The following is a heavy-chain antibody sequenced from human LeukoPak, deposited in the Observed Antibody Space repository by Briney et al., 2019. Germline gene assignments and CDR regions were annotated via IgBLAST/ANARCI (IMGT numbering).Heavy chain of an antibody. CDR3: AKDSESPLVGATYFDY. CDR2: ISGSGGST. J-gene: IGHJ4*02. CDR1: GFTFSSYA. V-gene: IGHV3-23*01. Sequence: GGSLRLSCAASGFTFSSYAVSWVRQAPGKGLEWVSAISGSGGSTYYADSVKGRFTISRDNSKNTLYLQMNSLRAEDTAVYYCAKDSESPLVGATYFDYWGQGTLVTVSS. D-gene: IGHD1-26*01.